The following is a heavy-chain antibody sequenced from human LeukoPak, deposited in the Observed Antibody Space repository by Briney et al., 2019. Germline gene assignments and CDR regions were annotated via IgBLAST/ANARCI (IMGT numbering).Heavy chain of an antibody. D-gene: IGHD3-10*01. CDR1: GYSFTSYG. CDR3: ARDYGSGAYARFDL. Sequence: APVKVSCKASGYSFTSYGVSWVRQAPGQGLEWMGWISNYNGATNYAQQFQGRVTMTTDTSTTTAFMELRSLRFDDTAVYYCARDYGSGAYARFDLWGQGTLVTVSS. J-gene: IGHJ4*02. V-gene: IGHV1-18*01. CDR2: ISNYNGAT.